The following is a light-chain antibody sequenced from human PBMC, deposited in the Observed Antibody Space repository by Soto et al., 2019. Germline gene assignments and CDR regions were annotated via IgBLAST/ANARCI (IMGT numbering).Light chain of an antibody. CDR2: GAS. V-gene: IGKV3D-15*01. Sequence: EIVMTQSPATLSVSPGERATLSCRASQSVSSNLAWYQQKPGQAPRLLIYGASTRATGIPARFSGSGSGTEVTLTISSLQYEDFAVYYCQQYNNWAFTVGPGTKVDIK. J-gene: IGKJ3*01. CDR1: QSVSSN. CDR3: QQYNNWAFT.